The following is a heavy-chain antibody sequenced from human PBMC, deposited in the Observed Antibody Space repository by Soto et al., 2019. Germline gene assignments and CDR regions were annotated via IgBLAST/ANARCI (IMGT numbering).Heavy chain of an antibody. CDR3: ARRYGASFDY. CDR1: GGSISSGGYS. J-gene: IGHJ4*02. Sequence: PSETLSLTCAVSGGSISSGGYSCNWIRQPPGKGLEWIGYIYHSGSTYYNPSLKSRVTISVDRSKNQFSLKLSSVTAADTAVYYCARRYGASFDYWGQGTLVTVSS. V-gene: IGHV4-30-2*02. CDR2: IYHSGST. D-gene: IGHD4-17*01.